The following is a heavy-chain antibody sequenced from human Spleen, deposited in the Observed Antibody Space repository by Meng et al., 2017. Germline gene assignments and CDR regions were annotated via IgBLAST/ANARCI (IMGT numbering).Heavy chain of an antibody. D-gene: IGHD6-19*01. CDR2: ISFDGSYK. CDR1: GFTFSNYA. V-gene: IGHV3-30*04. Sequence: LSLTCAASGFTFSNYALHWVRQAPGKGLEWLSLISFDGSYKYYADSVKGRFTISRDNSKKTLYLQMNSLRAEDTAVYYCARGPIPVAGRLDYWGQGTLVTVSS. J-gene: IGHJ4*02. CDR3: ARGPIPVAGRLDY.